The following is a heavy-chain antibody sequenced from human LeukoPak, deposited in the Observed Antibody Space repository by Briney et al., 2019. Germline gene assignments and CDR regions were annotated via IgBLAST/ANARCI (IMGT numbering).Heavy chain of an antibody. CDR1: GYSISSGYY. Sequence: SETLALTCTVSGYSISSGYYWGWIRQPPGKGLEWIGSICHSGSTYYNPSLKSRVTISVDTSKNQFSLKLSSVTAADTAVYYCARTYYDFWSGPGGSYYFDYWGQGTLVTVSS. CDR2: ICHSGST. D-gene: IGHD3-3*01. CDR3: ARTYYDFWSGPGGSYYFDY. V-gene: IGHV4-38-2*02. J-gene: IGHJ4*02.